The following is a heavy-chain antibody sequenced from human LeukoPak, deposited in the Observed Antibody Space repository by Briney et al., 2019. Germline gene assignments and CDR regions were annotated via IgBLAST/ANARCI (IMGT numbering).Heavy chain of an antibody. Sequence: GGSLRLSCAASGFAFSSYTMTWVRQAPGKGLEWVSSITSTSIYIFYADSVKGRFTISRDNAKNSLYLQMNSLRAEDTAVYYCARRYCSGGSCYSSYWGQGTLVTVSS. CDR3: ARRYCSGGSCYSSY. J-gene: IGHJ4*02. CDR2: ITSTSIYI. V-gene: IGHV3-21*01. D-gene: IGHD2-15*01. CDR1: GFAFSSYT.